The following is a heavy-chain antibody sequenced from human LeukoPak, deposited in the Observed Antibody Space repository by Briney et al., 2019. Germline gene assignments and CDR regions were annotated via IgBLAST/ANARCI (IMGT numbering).Heavy chain of an antibody. D-gene: IGHD6-6*01. Sequence: PGGSLRLSCAASGFTFGSYSMNWVRQAPGKGLEWVSSISSSSSYIYYADSVKGRFTISRDSAKNSLYLQMNSLRAEDTAVYYCARDRYSSSSVYYFDYWGQGTLVTVSS. CDR2: ISSSSSYI. CDR3: ARDRYSSSSVYYFDY. CDR1: GFTFGSYS. V-gene: IGHV3-21*01. J-gene: IGHJ4*02.